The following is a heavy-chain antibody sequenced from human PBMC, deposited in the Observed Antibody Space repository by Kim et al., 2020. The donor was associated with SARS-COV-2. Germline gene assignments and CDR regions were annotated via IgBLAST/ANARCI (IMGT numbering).Heavy chain of an antibody. CDR1: GFTFSSYG. V-gene: IGHV3-30*18. CDR2: ISYDGSNK. D-gene: IGHD1-7*01. J-gene: IGHJ5*02. CDR3: AKDNWNYNGSWFDP. Sequence: GGSLRLSCAASGFTFSSYGMHWVRQAPGKGLEWVAVISYDGSNKYYADSVKGRFTISRDNSKNTLYLQMNSLRVEDTAVYYCAKDNWNYNGSWFDPWGQGTLVTVSS.